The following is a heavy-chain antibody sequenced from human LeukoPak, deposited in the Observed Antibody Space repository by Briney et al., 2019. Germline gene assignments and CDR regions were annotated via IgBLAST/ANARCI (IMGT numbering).Heavy chain of an antibody. Sequence: GASVKVSCKASGGTFSSYAISWVRQAPGQGLEWMGRIIPILGIANYAQKFQGRVTITADKSTSTAYMELSSLRSEDTAVYYCARGGTTFPDGFYYMDVWGKGTTVTVSS. D-gene: IGHD1-14*01. V-gene: IGHV1-69*04. CDR2: IIPILGIA. J-gene: IGHJ6*03. CDR1: GGTFSSYA. CDR3: ARGGTTFPDGFYYMDV.